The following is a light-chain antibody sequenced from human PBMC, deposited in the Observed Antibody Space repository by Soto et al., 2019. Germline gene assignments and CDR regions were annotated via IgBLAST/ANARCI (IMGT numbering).Light chain of an antibody. CDR3: SSYTSSSTYV. CDR2: DVS. Sequence: QSALTQPASVSGSPGQSITISCTGTSSDVGGYNYVSWYQQYPGKAPKLMIYDVSNRPSGVSNRFSGSKSGNTASLTISGRQAEDEADYHCSSYTSSSTYVFGTGTKLTVL. V-gene: IGLV2-14*01. CDR1: SSDVGGYNY. J-gene: IGLJ1*01.